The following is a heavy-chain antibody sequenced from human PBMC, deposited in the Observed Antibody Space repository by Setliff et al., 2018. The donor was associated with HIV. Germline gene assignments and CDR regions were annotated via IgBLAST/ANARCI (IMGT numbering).Heavy chain of an antibody. D-gene: IGHD5-12*01. CDR2: IGGSGGST. J-gene: IGHJ6*02. V-gene: IGHV3-23*01. CDR1: GFSFSSYA. Sequence: GESLKISCAANGFSFSSYAMSWVRQAPGKGLEWVSGIGGSGGSTYYADSVKGRFTISRDNSKNTLYLQMNSLRAEDTAVYYCARTRGYSGYDSKLPHYYYYGMDVWGQGTTVTVSS. CDR3: ARTRGYSGYDSKLPHYYYYGMDV.